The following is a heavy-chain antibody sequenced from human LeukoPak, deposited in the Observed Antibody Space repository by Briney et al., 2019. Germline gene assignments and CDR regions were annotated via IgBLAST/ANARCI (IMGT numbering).Heavy chain of an antibody. J-gene: IGHJ4*02. CDR1: GGSISSYY. CDR3: ARCDFWSKYFDY. CDR2: IYYSGST. V-gene: IGHV4-59*01. D-gene: IGHD3-3*01. Sequence: SETLSLTCTVSGGSISSYYWSWIRQSPGKGLEWIGYIYYSGSTNYNPSLKSRVTISVDTSKNQFSLKLSSVTAADTAVYYCARCDFWSKYFDYWGQGTLVTVSS.